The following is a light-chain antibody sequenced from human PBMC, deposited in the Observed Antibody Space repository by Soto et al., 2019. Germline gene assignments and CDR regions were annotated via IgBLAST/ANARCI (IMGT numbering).Light chain of an antibody. J-gene: IGKJ1*01. Sequence: ESVLTQSPGTLSSSPGEKATLSCRASQSVSSSYLAWYQQKPGQAPRLLIYGASSRATGIPDRFSGSGSGTDFTLTVSRLEPEDFAVYYCQQFGSSSWTFGQGTKV. CDR1: QSVSSSY. CDR3: QQFGSSSWT. CDR2: GAS. V-gene: IGKV3-20*01.